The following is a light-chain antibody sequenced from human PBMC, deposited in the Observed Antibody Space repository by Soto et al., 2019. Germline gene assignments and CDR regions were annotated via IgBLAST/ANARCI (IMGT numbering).Light chain of an antibody. CDR2: SAS. CDR1: QSVSKSY. V-gene: IGKV3-20*01. J-gene: IGKJ2*01. CDR3: QHYGSSPGYT. Sequence: EIVLTQSPGTLSLSPGERATLSCRTSQSVSKSYLAWFQQRPGQAPRLLIYSASTRATGIPDRFSGSGSGTDFTLTIRRLEPEDFAVYYCQHYGSSPGYTFGQGTKLEIK.